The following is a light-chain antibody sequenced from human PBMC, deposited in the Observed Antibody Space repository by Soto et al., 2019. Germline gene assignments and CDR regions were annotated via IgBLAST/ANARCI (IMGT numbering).Light chain of an antibody. CDR1: QSISSW. V-gene: IGKV1-5*01. CDR3: QQYNSYSWT. J-gene: IGKJ1*01. Sequence: VKMNQSPSTLSANIGDRVTITCRASQSISSWLAWYQQKPGKAPKLLIYDASSLESGVPSRFSGSGSGTEFTLTISSLQPDDFATYYCQQYNSYSWTFGQGTKV. CDR2: DAS.